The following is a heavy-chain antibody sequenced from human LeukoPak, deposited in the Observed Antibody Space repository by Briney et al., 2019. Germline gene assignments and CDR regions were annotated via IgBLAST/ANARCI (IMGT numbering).Heavy chain of an antibody. Sequence: PSETLPLTCVVSGASISSYYWTWFRQSAGKTLEWIGRIYTNGNTNYNPSLRSRVTISVDKSNNQFSLRLTSVTAADTAVYYCAVGCSGTNCYDYWGQGTLVTVPS. CDR3: AVGCSGTNCYDY. CDR1: GASISSYY. V-gene: IGHV4-4*07. D-gene: IGHD2-15*01. J-gene: IGHJ4*02. CDR2: IYTNGNT.